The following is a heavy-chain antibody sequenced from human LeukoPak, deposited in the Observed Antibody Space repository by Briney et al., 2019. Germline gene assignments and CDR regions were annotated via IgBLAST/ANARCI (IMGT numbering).Heavy chain of an antibody. CDR3: ARDPYGDSNMDV. CDR2: IYYSGST. D-gene: IGHD4-17*01. V-gene: IGHV4-39*07. J-gene: IGHJ6*03. CDR1: GGSISSSSYY. Sequence: SETLSLTSTVSGGSISSSSYYWGGIRQPPGKGLEWIGSIYYSGSTYYNPSLKSRVNISVDTSKNQFSLKLSSVTAADTAVYYCARDPYGDSNMDVWGKGTTVTVSS.